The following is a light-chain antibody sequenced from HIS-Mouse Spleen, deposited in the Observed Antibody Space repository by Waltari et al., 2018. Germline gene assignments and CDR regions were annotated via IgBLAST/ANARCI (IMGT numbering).Light chain of an antibody. V-gene: IGLV2-14*01. CDR3: SSYTSSSTLV. J-gene: IGLJ3*02. Sequence: QSAPTQPAPVSVSPGQSNTIPCPGTSSDLGGDHYLSWYHQHPGKAPKLMIYEVSTPPSGVSNRFSGSKSGNTASLTIAGLQAEDEADYYCSSYTSSSTLVFGGGTKLTVL. CDR1: SSDLGGDHY. CDR2: EVS.